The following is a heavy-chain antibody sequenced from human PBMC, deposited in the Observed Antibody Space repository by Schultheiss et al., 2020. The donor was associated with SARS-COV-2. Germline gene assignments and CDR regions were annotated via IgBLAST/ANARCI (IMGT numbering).Heavy chain of an antibody. Sequence: SQTLSLTCTVSGGSISSGGYYWSWIRQHPGKGLEWIGYIYYSGSTNYNPSLKSRVTISVDTSKNQFSLKLSSVTDADTAVYYCARLTGDYYYGMDVWGQGTTVTVSS. CDR1: GGSISSGGYY. D-gene: IGHD1-20*01. V-gene: IGHV4-31*02. J-gene: IGHJ6*02. CDR3: ARLTGDYYYGMDV. CDR2: IYYSGST.